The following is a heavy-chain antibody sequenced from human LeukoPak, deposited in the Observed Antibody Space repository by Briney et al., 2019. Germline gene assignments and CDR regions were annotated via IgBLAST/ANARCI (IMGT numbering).Heavy chain of an antibody. V-gene: IGHV3-7*01. J-gene: IGHJ4*02. Sequence: PGGSLRLSCAASGFTFSSYWMSWVRQAPGKGLEWVANIKQDGSEKYYVDSVKGRFTISRDNAKNSLYLQMNSLRAEDTAVYYCAKDSLVVPAGGDLVSAHYFDYWGQGTLVTVSS. CDR3: AKDSLVVPAGGDLVSAHYFDY. CDR1: GFTFSSYW. CDR2: IKQDGSEK. D-gene: IGHD2-2*01.